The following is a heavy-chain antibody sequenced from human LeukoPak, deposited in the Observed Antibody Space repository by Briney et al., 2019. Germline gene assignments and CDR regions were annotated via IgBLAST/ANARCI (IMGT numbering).Heavy chain of an antibody. CDR2: IYYSGST. V-gene: IGHV4-59*01. CDR1: GGSISNKY. Sequence: PSETLSLTCTVSGGSISNKYWSWIRQPPGKGLEWIGYIYYSGSTNYNPSLKSRVTILVDTSKNQFSLKLSSVTAADTAVYYCARVPFYWGQGTLVTVSS. J-gene: IGHJ4*02. CDR3: ARVPFY.